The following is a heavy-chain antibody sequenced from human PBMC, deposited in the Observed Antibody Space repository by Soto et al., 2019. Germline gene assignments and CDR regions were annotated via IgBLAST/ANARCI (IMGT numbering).Heavy chain of an antibody. V-gene: IGHV1-18*01. D-gene: IGHD2-2*01. CDR2: ISAYNGNT. CDR1: GFTFTHYG. CDR3: ARTPPPYGYCDSTSCQNWSAH. J-gene: IGHJ5*02. Sequence: QVQLVQSGAEVKQPGASVKVSCKASGFTFTHYGFSWVRQAPGQGLELMGWISAYNGNTYYSQKLKDRVTLTTDTSTSTVYMELRSLRSDDPAMYYCARTPPPYGYCDSTSCQNWSAHWGQGTMVTVSS.